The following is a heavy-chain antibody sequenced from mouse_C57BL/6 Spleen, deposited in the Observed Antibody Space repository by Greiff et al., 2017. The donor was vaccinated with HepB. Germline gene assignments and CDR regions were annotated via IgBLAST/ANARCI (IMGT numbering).Heavy chain of an antibody. CDR3: TRGVCNTYFDV. CDR1: GYTFTDYE. Sequence: VQLQQSGAELVRPGASVTLSCKASGYTFTDYEMHWVKQTPVHGLEWIGAIDPETGGTAYNQKFKGKAILTADKSSSTAYMELRSLTSEDSAVYYCTRGVCNTYFDVWGTGTTVTVSS. CDR2: IDPETGGT. V-gene: IGHV1-15*01. D-gene: IGHD6-5*01. J-gene: IGHJ1*03.